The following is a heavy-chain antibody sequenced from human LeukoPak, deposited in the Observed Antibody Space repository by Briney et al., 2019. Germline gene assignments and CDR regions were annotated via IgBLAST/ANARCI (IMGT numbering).Heavy chain of an antibody. V-gene: IGHV4-59*12. D-gene: IGHD4-11*01. CDR1: GGSISSYY. CDR2: IYYSGST. Sequence: SETLSLTCTVSGGSISSYYWSWIRQPPGKGLEWIGSIYYSGSTYYNPSLKSRVTISVDTSKNQFSLKLSSVTAADTAVYYCARDHGPTVATSPFYSYYMDVWGKGTTVTVSS. J-gene: IGHJ6*03. CDR3: ARDHGPTVATSPFYSYYMDV.